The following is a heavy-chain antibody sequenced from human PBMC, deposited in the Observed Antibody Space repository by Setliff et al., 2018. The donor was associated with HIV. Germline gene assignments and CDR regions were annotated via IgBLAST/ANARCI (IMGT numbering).Heavy chain of an antibody. CDR2: INHSGSA. D-gene: IGHD2-2*02. CDR3: DTRPTFDY. CDR1: GGSFSGFY. J-gene: IGHJ4*02. V-gene: IGHV4-34*01. Sequence: PSETLSLTCAVYGGSFSGFYWTWIRQPPGKGLEWIGEINHSGSAKSNPSLKSRVTTLVDTSKNQFSLKLTSVTAADTAIYYYDTRPTFDYWGQGTLVTVSS.